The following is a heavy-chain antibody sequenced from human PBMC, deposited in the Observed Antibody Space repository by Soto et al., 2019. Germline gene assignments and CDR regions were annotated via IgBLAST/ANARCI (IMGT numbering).Heavy chain of an antibody. CDR1: GYSISSGYY. CDR3: ARDSEGGSYRMYYFDY. J-gene: IGHJ4*02. CDR2: IYHGGST. V-gene: IGHV4-38-2*02. Sequence: SETLSLTCTVSGYSISSGYYWGWIRQPPGKGLEWIGSIYHGGSTYYNPSLKSRVTMSADTSKNQFSLKLSSVTAADTAVYYCARDSEGGSYRMYYFDYWGQGTLVTVSS. D-gene: IGHD1-26*01.